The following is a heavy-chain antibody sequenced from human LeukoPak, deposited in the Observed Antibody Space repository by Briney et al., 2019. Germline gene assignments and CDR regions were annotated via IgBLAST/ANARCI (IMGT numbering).Heavy chain of an antibody. J-gene: IGHJ6*03. CDR2: IYTSGST. CDR3: ARDVFAEGSSGYRYYYYYYMDV. CDR1: GGSISSYY. Sequence: PSETLSLTCTVSGGSISSYYWSWIRQPAGKGLEWIGRIYTSGSTNYNPSLKSRVTMSVDTSKNQFSLKLSSVTAADTAVYYCARDVFAEGSSGYRYYYYYYMDVWGKGTTVTVSS. D-gene: IGHD3-22*01. V-gene: IGHV4-4*07.